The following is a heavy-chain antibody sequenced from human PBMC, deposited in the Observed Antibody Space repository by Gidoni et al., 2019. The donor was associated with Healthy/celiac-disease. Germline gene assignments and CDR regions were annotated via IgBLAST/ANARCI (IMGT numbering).Heavy chain of an antibody. V-gene: IGHV3-33*01. CDR2: LWYDGSNK. Sequence: QVQLVESGGGVVQPGRSLSLSCAASGFTFSSYGLHWVRQAPGKGLEWVAVLWYDGSNKYYADSVKGRFTISRDNSKNTLYLQMNSLRAEDTAVYYCARDTGIAVADYYYYYGMDVWGQGTTVTVSS. D-gene: IGHD6-19*01. J-gene: IGHJ6*02. CDR1: GFTFSSYG. CDR3: ARDTGIAVADYYYYYGMDV.